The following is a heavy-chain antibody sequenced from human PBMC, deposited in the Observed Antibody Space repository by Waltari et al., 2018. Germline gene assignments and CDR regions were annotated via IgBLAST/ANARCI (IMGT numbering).Heavy chain of an antibody. J-gene: IGHJ4*02. D-gene: IGHD2-8*01. Sequence: QLQLQESGPGLVKPSETLSLTCTVSGGSISSSSYYWGWIRQPPGKGLEWIGSIYYSGSTYYNPSLKSRVTISVDTSKNQFSLKLSSVTAADTAVYYCARASVLYAHFDYWGQGTLVTVSS. CDR1: GGSISSSSYY. CDR2: IYYSGST. CDR3: ARASVLYAHFDY. V-gene: IGHV4-39*07.